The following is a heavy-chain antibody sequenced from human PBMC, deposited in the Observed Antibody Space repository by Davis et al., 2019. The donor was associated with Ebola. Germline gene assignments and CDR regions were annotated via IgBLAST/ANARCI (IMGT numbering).Heavy chain of an antibody. Sequence: ASVKVSCKASGYTFTGYYMHWVRQAPGQGLEWMGWINPNSGGTNYAQKFQGWVTMTRDTSISTAYMELSRLRSDDTAVYYCARGGIVVVPAAIPYYYYYGMDVWGQGTTVTVSS. CDR1: GYTFTGYY. CDR3: ARGGIVVVPAAIPYYYYYGMDV. D-gene: IGHD2-2*02. J-gene: IGHJ6*02. V-gene: IGHV1-2*04. CDR2: INPNSGGT.